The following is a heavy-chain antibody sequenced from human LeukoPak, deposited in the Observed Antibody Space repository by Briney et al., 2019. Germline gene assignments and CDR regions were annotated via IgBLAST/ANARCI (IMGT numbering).Heavy chain of an antibody. J-gene: IGHJ4*02. Sequence: GEPLKISCKGSGYSFTNYLIAWMRQMPGKGLEWMGIIYPGDSNTRYNPSFQGQVSISADKSISTAYLQWSSLEASDTAMYYCARQPPGLFATDYWGQGTLVTVSS. CDR2: IYPGDSNT. V-gene: IGHV5-51*01. CDR1: GYSFTNYL. CDR3: ARQPPGLFATDY.